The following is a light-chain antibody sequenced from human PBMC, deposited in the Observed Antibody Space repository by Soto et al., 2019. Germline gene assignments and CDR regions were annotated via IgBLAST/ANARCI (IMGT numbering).Light chain of an antibody. CDR1: QNINNF. J-gene: IGKJ4*01. CDR2: AAS. Sequence: DIQMTQSPSSLSASVGDRVTITCRASQNINNFLNWYQQKPGIAPKLLIYAASNLQSGVPARFSGSGSGTDFTLTINSLQPEDFATYYCQQSDSTPLTFGGGTKVDIK. V-gene: IGKV1-39*01. CDR3: QQSDSTPLT.